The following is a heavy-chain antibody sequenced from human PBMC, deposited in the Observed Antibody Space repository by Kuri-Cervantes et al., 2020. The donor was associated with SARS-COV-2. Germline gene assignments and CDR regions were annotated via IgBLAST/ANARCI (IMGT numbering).Heavy chain of an antibody. D-gene: IGHD2-2*01. J-gene: IGHJ5*02. CDR2: IYSGGST. CDR3: ARDFGFSVLLYWFDP. CDR1: GFTVSSNY. Sequence: GGSLRLSCAASGFTVSSNYMSWVRQAPGKGLEWVSVIYSGGSTYYADSVKGRFTISRDNSKNTLYLQMNSLRAEDTAVYYCARDFGFSVLLYWFDPWGQGTLVTVSS. V-gene: IGHV3-53*05.